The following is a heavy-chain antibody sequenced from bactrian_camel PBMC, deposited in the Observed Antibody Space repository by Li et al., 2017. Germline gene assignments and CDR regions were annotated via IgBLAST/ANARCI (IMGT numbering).Heavy chain of an antibody. CDR3: ATTWIPYGDSWYGGADFGY. Sequence: QVQLVESGGGLVQPGGSLRLSCAASGFTFSSYWMYWVRQAPGKGLEWVSTINSGGGTTYYVDSLKGRFTISRDNAKNTVYLQMNSLKSEDTALYYCATTWIPYGDSWYGGADFGYWGQGTQVTVS. J-gene: IGHJ6*01. CDR1: GFTFSSYW. V-gene: IGHV3S1*01. D-gene: IGHD6*01. CDR2: INSGGGTT.